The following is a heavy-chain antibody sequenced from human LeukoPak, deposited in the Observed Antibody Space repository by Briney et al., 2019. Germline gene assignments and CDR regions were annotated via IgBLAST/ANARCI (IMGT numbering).Heavy chain of an antibody. CDR3: ARHYTWRWLQSGNWFDP. CDR1: GGSISSYY. Sequence: SETLSLTCTVSGGSISSYYWSWIRQPPGKGLEWIGYIYYSGSTNYNPSLKSRVTISVDTSKNQFSLKLSSVTAADTAVYYCARHYTWRWLQSGNWFDPWGQGTLVTVSS. J-gene: IGHJ5*02. D-gene: IGHD5-24*01. CDR2: IYYSGST. V-gene: IGHV4-59*08.